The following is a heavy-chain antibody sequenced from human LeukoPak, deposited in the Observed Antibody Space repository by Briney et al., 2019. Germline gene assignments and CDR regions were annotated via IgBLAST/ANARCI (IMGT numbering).Heavy chain of an antibody. CDR3: ARHSRGYYYDSSGYR. CDR2: IYYSGST. J-gene: IGHJ4*02. D-gene: IGHD3-22*01. CDR1: GGSISSSSYY. Sequence: PSETLSLTCTVYGGSISSSSYYWGWIRQPPGKGLEWIGSIYYSGSTYYNPSLKSRVTISVDTSKNQFPLKLSSVTAADTAVYYCARHSRGYYYDSSGYRWGQGTLVTVSS. V-gene: IGHV4-39*01.